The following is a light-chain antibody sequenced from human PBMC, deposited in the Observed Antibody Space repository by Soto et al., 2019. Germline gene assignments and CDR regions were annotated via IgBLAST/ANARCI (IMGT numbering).Light chain of an antibody. CDR2: AAS. J-gene: IGKJ1*01. CDR1: QGISSD. Sequence: DIQLTQSPSFLSASVGDRVTITCRASQGISSDVAWYQQKPGKAPKLLIYAASTLQSGVPSRFSGSGSGTEFTLTISSLQPEDFATYYCQQLNSYQWTFRQGTKVEIK. V-gene: IGKV1-9*01. CDR3: QQLNSYQWT.